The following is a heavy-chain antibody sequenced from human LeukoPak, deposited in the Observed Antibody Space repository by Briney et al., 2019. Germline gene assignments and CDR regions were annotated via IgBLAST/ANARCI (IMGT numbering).Heavy chain of an antibody. J-gene: IGHJ4*02. Sequence: ASVKVSCKASGYTFTTYLIHWIRQALGQRLEWMGWINAGNGNTKSSQKFQGRVTISRDTSASTAYMELSSLRSEDTAVYYCARVRGEYSYGYSDYWGQGTLVTVSS. V-gene: IGHV1-3*01. CDR2: INAGNGNT. CDR1: GYTFTTYL. CDR3: ARVRGEYSYGYSDY. D-gene: IGHD5-18*01.